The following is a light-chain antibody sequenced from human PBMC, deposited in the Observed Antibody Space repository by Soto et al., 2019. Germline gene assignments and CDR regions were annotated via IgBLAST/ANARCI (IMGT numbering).Light chain of an antibody. J-gene: IGLJ2*01. CDR3: SSYTSSSTRVV. CDR2: EVS. CDR1: SSDVGGYNY. V-gene: IGLV2-14*01. Sequence: QSALTQPASVSGSPGQSITISCTGTSSDVGGYNYVSWYQQHPGKAPKLMIYEVSNRPSGVSNRFSGSKSGNTASLTISGLQDEDEAAYYCSSYTSSSTRVVFGGGTKLTVL.